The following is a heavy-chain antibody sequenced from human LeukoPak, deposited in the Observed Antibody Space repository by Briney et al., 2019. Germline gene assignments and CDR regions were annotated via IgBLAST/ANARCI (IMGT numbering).Heavy chain of an antibody. CDR3: ARPKYYYGSGSYYNT. V-gene: IGHV4-34*01. CDR1: GGSFSGYY. D-gene: IGHD3-10*01. J-gene: IGHJ4*02. Sequence: SETLSLTCAVYGGSFSGYYWSWIRQPPGKGLEWIGEINHSGSTNYNPSLKSRVTISVDTSKNQFSLKLGSVTAADTAVYYCARPKYYYGSGSYYNTWGQGTLVTVSS. CDR2: INHSGST.